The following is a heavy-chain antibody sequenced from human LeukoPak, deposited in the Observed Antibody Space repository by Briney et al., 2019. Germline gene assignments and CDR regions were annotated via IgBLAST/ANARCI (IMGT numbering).Heavy chain of an antibody. Sequence: GGSLRLSCAASGFTFSSYSMNWVRQAPGKGLEWVSYISSSSSTIYYADSVKGRFTISRDNAKNSLYLQMNSLKTEDTAVYYCTAETHYYGGGSPPPGYWGQGTLVTVSS. CDR3: TAETHYYGGGSPPPGY. D-gene: IGHD3-10*01. V-gene: IGHV3-48*04. CDR2: ISSSSSTI. J-gene: IGHJ4*02. CDR1: GFTFSSYS.